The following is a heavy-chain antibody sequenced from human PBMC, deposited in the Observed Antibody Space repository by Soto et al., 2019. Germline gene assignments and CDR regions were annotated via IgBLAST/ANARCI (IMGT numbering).Heavy chain of an antibody. J-gene: IGHJ5*02. V-gene: IGHV5-51*01. Sequence: PGESLKISCKGSGYSFTSYWIGWVRQMPGKGLEWMGIIYPGDSDTRYSPSFQGQVTISADKSISTAYLQWSSLKASDTAMYYCARGSDVLLWFGELENGFAPWGQGILVTVFS. CDR1: GYSFTSYW. CDR2: IYPGDSDT. D-gene: IGHD3-10*01. CDR3: ARGSDVLLWFGELENGFAP.